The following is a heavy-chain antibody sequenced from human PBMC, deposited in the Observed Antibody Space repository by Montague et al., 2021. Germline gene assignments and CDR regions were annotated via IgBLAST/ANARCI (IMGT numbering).Heavy chain of an antibody. V-gene: IGHV3-23*01. D-gene: IGHD2-21*01. CDR1: GFIFSNYA. CDR2: IGGTSGVT. Sequence: SLRLSCAASGFIFSNYAMSWVRLAPGEGLEWVSLIGGTSGVTPYADSVKGRFTISRDNSKSTLWLQLNSLRAEDTGVYYCANSGGGGGSPRWAYWGQGTLVTVSS. CDR3: ANSGGGGGSPRWAY. J-gene: IGHJ4*02.